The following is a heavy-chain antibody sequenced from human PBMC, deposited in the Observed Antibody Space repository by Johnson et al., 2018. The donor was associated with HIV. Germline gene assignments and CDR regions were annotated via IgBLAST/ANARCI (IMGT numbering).Heavy chain of an antibody. Sequence: QVQLVESGGGLVQPGGSLRLSCAASGFTFSSYAMHWVRQAPGKGLEWVAVISYDGSTKYYADSVKGRFTISRDNSRNTPELQMNSLRAEDTAVYYCARGRERGMFDIWGQGTMVTVSS. CDR3: ARGRERGMFDI. CDR2: ISYDGSTK. CDR1: GFTFSSYA. J-gene: IGHJ3*02. D-gene: IGHD5-24*01. V-gene: IGHV3-30*04.